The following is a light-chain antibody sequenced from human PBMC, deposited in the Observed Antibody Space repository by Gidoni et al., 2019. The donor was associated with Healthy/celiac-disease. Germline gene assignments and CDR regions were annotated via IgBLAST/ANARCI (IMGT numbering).Light chain of an antibody. CDR1: QGISSA. V-gene: IGKV1-13*02. J-gene: IGKJ4*01. CDR2: DAS. Sequence: AIQLTQSPSSLSASVGDRVTITCRASQGISSALAWYQQKPGKAPKLQIYDASSLESGVPSRFSSSGSGTDFTLTISSLQPEDFATYYCQQFNSYPALTFGGGTKVEIK. CDR3: QQFNSYPALT.